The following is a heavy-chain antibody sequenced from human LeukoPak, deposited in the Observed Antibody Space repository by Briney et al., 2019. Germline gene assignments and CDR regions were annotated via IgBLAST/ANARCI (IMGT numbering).Heavy chain of an antibody. Sequence: PGGSLRLSCAASGFSFSTFTMNWVRQAPGEWLEWVSSISSSSSHTYYADSVKGRFTITRDDAENSLYLQMNSLSAEDTAVYYCARITNSANFPNWLDPWGQGTLVTVSS. CDR1: GFSFSTFT. V-gene: IGHV3-21*01. CDR2: ISSSSSHT. CDR3: ARITNSANFPNWLDP. J-gene: IGHJ5*02. D-gene: IGHD4/OR15-4a*01.